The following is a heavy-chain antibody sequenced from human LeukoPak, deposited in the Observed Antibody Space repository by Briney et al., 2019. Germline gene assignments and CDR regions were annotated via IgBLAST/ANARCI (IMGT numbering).Heavy chain of an antibody. CDR1: GDSISSGDYY. J-gene: IGHJ4*02. Sequence: SETLSLTCTVSGDSISSGDYYWSWIRQPAGKGLEWIGRISSSGSTNYNPSLKSRVTISVDTSKNQFSLKLSSVTAADTAVYYCARGAIAAAGTLGFDYWGQGTLVTVSS. D-gene: IGHD6-13*01. V-gene: IGHV4-61*02. CDR2: ISSSGST. CDR3: ARGAIAAAGTLGFDY.